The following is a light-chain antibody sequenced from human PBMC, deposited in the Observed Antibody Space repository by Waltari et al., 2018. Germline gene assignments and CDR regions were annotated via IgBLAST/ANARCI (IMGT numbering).Light chain of an antibody. CDR2: KAA. CDR1: QSVASW. Sequence: DIQMTQSPSTLSASVGDRVTITCRASQSVASWVAWYQQKPGKAPKLLIYKAATLESGVPSRFSGSGSRTEFPLSITSLQPDDFATYYCQQYNNNSPFAFGPGTRVDIK. CDR3: QQYNNNSPFA. J-gene: IGKJ3*01. V-gene: IGKV1-5*03.